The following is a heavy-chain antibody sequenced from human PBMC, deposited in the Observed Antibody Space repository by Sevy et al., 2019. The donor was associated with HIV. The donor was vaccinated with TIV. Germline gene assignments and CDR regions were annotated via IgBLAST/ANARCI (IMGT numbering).Heavy chain of an antibody. J-gene: IGHJ6*02. V-gene: IGHV3-15*01. CDR1: GFTFSYAW. CDR2: IKAKADGGTI. D-gene: IGHD2-8*02. CDR3: NTDPIILLLVTNGLDV. Sequence: GGSLRLSCAASGFTFSYAWMSWVRQAPGKGLEWIGRIKAKADGGTIEYAAPVKGRVTISRDDSKNTLYLQMNSLKTEDTAVYYCNTDPIILLLVTNGLDVWGQGTTVTVSS.